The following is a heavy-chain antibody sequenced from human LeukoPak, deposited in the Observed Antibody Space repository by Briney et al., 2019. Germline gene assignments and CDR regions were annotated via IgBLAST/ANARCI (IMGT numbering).Heavy chain of an antibody. V-gene: IGHV4-39*07. Sequence: SETLSLTCTVSGGSISSSSYYWGWIRQPPGKGLEWIGSIYYSGSTYYNPSLKSRVTISVDTSKNQFSLKLSSVTAADTAVYYCASDPGGESGPAMVRGVGVWDYWGQGTLVTVSS. CDR1: GGSISSSSYY. D-gene: IGHD3-10*01. CDR3: ASDPGGESGPAMVRGVGVWDY. CDR2: IYYSGST. J-gene: IGHJ4*02.